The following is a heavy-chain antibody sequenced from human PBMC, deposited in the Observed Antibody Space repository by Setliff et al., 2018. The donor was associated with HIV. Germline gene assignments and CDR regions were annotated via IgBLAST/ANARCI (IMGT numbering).Heavy chain of an antibody. CDR2: IYHSGST. CDR1: GGSISSNKW. J-gene: IGHJ3*02. D-gene: IGHD3-10*01. Sequence: PSETLSLTCAVSGGSISSNKWWSWVRQPPGKGLEWIGEIYHSGSTKYNPSLKSRVTISVDKSKNQFSLNLTSVTVADTAVYYCARGSSWAMVRGVITAFDIWGQGTMVTVSS. CDR3: ARGSSWAMVRGVITAFDI. V-gene: IGHV4-4*02.